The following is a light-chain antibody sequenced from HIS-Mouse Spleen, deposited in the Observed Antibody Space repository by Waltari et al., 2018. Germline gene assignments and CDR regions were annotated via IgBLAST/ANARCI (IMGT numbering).Light chain of an antibody. J-gene: IGLJ3*02. Sequence: QSVLTQPPSASGTPGQRVTIACSGSSSNIGSNYVYWYQQRPGTAPKLLTYRNSQRPSGVPDRFSGSKSGTSASLAISGLRSEDEADYYCAAWDDSLSGPVFGGGTKLTVL. CDR2: RNS. V-gene: IGLV1-47*01. CDR1: SSNIGSNY. CDR3: AAWDDSLSGPV.